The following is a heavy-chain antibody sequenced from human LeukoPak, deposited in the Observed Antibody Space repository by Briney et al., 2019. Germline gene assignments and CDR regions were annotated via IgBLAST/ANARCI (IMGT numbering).Heavy chain of an antibody. Sequence: ASVKVSCKASGYTFTGYYLHWVRQAPGQGLEWMGWINPNSCGTNYAQKFQGRVTMTRDTSISTAYMELSRLRSDDTAVYYCARENYGDGATGYFQHWGQGTLVTVSS. J-gene: IGHJ1*01. CDR2: INPNSCGT. CDR3: ARENYGDGATGYFQH. V-gene: IGHV1-2*02. CDR1: GYTFTGYY. D-gene: IGHD4-17*01.